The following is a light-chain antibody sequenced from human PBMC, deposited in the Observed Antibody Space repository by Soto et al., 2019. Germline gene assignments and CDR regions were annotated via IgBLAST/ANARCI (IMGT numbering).Light chain of an antibody. J-gene: IGLJ3*02. V-gene: IGLV1-44*01. CDR1: SSSIGRNS. Sequence: QSVLTQPPSASGTPGQRVTISCSGSSSSIGRNSVNWYQQLPGTAPKLLISADNQRPSGVPDRFSGSKSGTSASLAVSGLQSEDEADYYCATWDDSLNGRVFGGGTKLTVL. CDR2: ADN. CDR3: ATWDDSLNGRV.